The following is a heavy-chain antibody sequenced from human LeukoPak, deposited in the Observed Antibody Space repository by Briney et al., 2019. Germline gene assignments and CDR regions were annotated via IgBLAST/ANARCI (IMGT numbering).Heavy chain of an antibody. CDR2: IRSKPYGVTP. J-gene: IGHJ4*02. CDR1: GFIFGDYG. V-gene: IGHV3-49*03. Sequence: PGGSLRLSCTGSGFIFGDYGMSWIRQAPGEGLEWVGFIRSKPYGVTPEHAASVKGRFIMSRDDSKSTVYLQMNSLKIEDTGMYYCTRNTTPYDYWGPGTLVTVSS. D-gene: IGHD1-1*01. CDR3: TRNTTPYDY.